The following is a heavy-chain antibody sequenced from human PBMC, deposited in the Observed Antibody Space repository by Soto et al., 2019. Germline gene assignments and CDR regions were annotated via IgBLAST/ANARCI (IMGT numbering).Heavy chain of an antibody. CDR2: IYYSGST. Sequence: NPSETLSLTCTVSGGSISSYYWSWIRQPPGKGLEWIGYIYYSGSTNYNPSLKSRVTISVDTSKNQFSLKLSSVTAADTAVYYCARTDRRLDFWARIWSLGPFDPWGQGTLVTVSS. CDR3: ARTDRRLDFWARIWSLGPFDP. J-gene: IGHJ5*02. V-gene: IGHV4-59*01. D-gene: IGHD3-3*01. CDR1: GGSISSYY.